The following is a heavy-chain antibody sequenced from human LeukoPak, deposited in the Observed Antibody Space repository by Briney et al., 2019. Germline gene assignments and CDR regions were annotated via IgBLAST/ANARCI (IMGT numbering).Heavy chain of an antibody. D-gene: IGHD4-17*01. J-gene: IGHJ4*02. V-gene: IGHV3-66*02. CDR2: IYSGGST. CDR1: GFTVSSNY. CDR3: ARYSGDYSPFYYFDY. Sequence: GSLRLSCAASGFTVSSNYMSWVRQAPGKGLEWVSAIYSGGSTYYADSVKGRFTISRDNSKNTLYLQMNSLRAEDTAVYYCARYSGDYSPFYYFDYWGQGTLVTVSS.